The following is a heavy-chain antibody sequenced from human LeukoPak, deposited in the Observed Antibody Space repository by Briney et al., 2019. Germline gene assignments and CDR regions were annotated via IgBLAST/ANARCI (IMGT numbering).Heavy chain of an antibody. CDR2: FNPNSGGT. J-gene: IGHJ4*02. D-gene: IGHD1-26*01. CDR3: ARDEVGPFDY. V-gene: IGHV1-2*02. Sequence: ASVKVSCKASGYTFTDYYMHWVRQAPGQGLEWMGWFNPNSGGTIYAQNFQGRVTMTRDTSISTAYMEVSSLRPDDTAVYYCARDEVGPFDYWGQGTLVTVSS. CDR1: GYTFTDYY.